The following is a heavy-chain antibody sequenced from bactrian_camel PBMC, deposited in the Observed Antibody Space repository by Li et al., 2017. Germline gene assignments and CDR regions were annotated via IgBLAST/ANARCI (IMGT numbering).Heavy chain of an antibody. Sequence: VQLVESGGDLVQPGGSQRLSCAASGFSFSNNYMSWVRQAPGKGLEWVSSISSGSTTYYADSVKGRLTISRDNAKNTMYLQMNSLKPEDTAMYYCAATFWPCGVAGLDDFPYWGQGTQVTVS. CDR2: SISSGSTT. V-gene: IGHV3S40*01. CDR3: AATFWPCGVAGLDDFPY. CDR1: GFSFSNNY. D-gene: IGHD6*01. J-gene: IGHJ6*01.